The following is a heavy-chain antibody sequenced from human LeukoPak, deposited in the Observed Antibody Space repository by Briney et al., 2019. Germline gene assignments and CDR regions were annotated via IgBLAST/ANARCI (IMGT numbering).Heavy chain of an antibody. CDR3: ARLPYSSSWYGYYYGMDV. J-gene: IGHJ6*02. Sequence: PSETLSLTCTVSGGSISSYYWSWIRQPPGKGLEWIGYIYYSGSTNYNPSLKSRVTISVDTSKNQFSLKLSSVTAADTAVYYCARLPYSSSWYGYYYGMDVWGQGTTVTVSS. CDR2: IYYSGST. CDR1: GGSISSYY. D-gene: IGHD6-13*01. V-gene: IGHV4-59*08.